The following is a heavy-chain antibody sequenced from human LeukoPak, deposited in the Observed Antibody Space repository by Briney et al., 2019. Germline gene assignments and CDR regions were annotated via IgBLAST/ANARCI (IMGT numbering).Heavy chain of an antibody. CDR3: ASGAVTVGLPEPLDY. V-gene: IGHV3-21*01. CDR2: ISSSSSYI. J-gene: IGHJ4*02. D-gene: IGHD3-16*01. CDR1: GFTFSSYS. Sequence: GGSLRLSCAASGFTFSSYSMNWVRQAPGKGLEWVSSISSSSSYIYYADSVKGRFTISRDNAKNSLYLQMNSLRAEDTAVYYCASGAVTVGLPEPLDYWGQGALVTVSS.